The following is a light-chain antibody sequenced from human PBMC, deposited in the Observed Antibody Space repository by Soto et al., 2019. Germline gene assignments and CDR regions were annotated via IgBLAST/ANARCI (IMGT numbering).Light chain of an antibody. J-gene: IGKJ3*01. CDR2: AAS. CDR3: QQYKSNPRA. CDR1: QDISNY. V-gene: IGKV1-16*01. Sequence: DIQMTQSPSSLSASVGDRVTITCRASQDISNYLAWFQQKPGTAPKSLIYAASSLQSGVSSRFSGSGSGTEFSLTISSLQPEDFATYYCQQYKSNPRAFGAGTKVDIK.